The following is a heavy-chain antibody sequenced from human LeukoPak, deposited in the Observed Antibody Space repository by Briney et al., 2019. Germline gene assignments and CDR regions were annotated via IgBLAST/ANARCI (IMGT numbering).Heavy chain of an antibody. J-gene: IGHJ5*02. D-gene: IGHD1-26*01. CDR2: INTDGTSR. V-gene: IGHV3-74*01. Sequence: PGGSLRLSCAASGFTFSSYWMHWVRQAPGKGLVWVSRINTDGTSRSHADPVKGRFTISRDNAKNTLYLQMNSLRAEDTAVYYCARGTYGLRIDNWFDPWGQGTLVTVSS. CDR3: ARGTYGLRIDNWFDP. CDR1: GFTFSSYW.